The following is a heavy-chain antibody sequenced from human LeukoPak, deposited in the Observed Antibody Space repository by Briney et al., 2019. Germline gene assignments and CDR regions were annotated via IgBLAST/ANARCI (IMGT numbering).Heavy chain of an antibody. CDR2: IYYSGST. CDR3: ARHRQRSVLLWFGDNWFDP. Sequence: SETLSLTCTVSGGSISSSSYYWGWIRQPPGKGLEWIGSIYYSGSTYYNPSLKNRVTISVDTSKNQFSLKLSSVTAADTAVYYCARHRQRSVLLWFGDNWFDPWGQGTLVTVSS. D-gene: IGHD3-10*01. J-gene: IGHJ5*02. CDR1: GGSISSSSYY. V-gene: IGHV4-39*01.